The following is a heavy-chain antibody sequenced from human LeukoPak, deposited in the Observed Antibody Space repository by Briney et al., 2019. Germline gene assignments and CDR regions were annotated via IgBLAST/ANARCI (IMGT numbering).Heavy chain of an antibody. CDR2: IYSGGTT. V-gene: IGHV3-66*01. CDR1: GFTVSTNY. Sequence: GGSLRLSCAASGFTVSTNYMTWVRQAPGKGLERVSIIYSGGTTYYADSVKGRFTISRDNSKNTLYLQMTSLRAEDTAVYYCARDGTTIAVPEASDIWGQGTMVTVSS. J-gene: IGHJ3*02. D-gene: IGHD6-19*01. CDR3: ARDGTTIAVPEASDI.